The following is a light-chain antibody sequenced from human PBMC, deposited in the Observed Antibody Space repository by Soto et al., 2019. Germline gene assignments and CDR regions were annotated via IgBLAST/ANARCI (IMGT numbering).Light chain of an antibody. CDR3: SSYTSSSTFVV. Sequence: QLVLTQPPSVSGSPGQSVTISCTGTSSDVGSYNRVSWYQQPPGTAPKLMIYEVSNRPSGVPDRFSGSKSGNTASLTISGLQAEDEADYYCSSYTSSSTFVVFGGGTQLTVL. J-gene: IGLJ2*01. CDR1: SSDVGSYNR. V-gene: IGLV2-18*02. CDR2: EVS.